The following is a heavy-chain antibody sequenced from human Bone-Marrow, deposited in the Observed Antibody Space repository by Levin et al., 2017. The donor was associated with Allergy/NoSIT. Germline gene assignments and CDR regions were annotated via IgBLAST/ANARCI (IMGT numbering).Heavy chain of an antibody. CDR1: GFTFGSYA. CDR3: GKDAIRGYSYTDT. D-gene: IGHD5-12*01. J-gene: IGHJ5*02. V-gene: IGHV3-23*01. Sequence: GGSLRLSCSTSGFTFGSYALSWVRQAPGKGLEWVSAMSGGGDSTFYADSVKGRFIISRDFSKNILYLQMNSLRVEDSGVYYCGKDAIRGYSYTDTWGQGTLVLVSS. CDR2: MSGGGDST.